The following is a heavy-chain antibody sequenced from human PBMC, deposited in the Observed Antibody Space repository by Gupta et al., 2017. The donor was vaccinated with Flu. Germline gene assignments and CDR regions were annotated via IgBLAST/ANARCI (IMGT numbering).Heavy chain of an antibody. Sequence: YALQWVRQATGQRLEGMGWINAGNGQKRYSQNFQARVTISRETSANTADMELSSMRSEETAVYYCARGIGTGTTLHYYFDYWGQGTLVAVSS. V-gene: IGHV1-3*01. D-gene: IGHD1-1*01. CDR2: INAGNGQK. CDR3: ARGIGTGTTLHYYFDY. CDR1: YA. J-gene: IGHJ4*02.